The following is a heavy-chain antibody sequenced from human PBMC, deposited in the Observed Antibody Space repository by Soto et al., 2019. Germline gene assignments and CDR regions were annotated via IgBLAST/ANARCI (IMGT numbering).Heavy chain of an antibody. CDR2: IYYSGST. CDR1: GGSISLGDYY. Sequence: QVQLQESGPGLVKPSQTLSLTCTVSGGSISLGDYYWSWIRQPPGKGLEWIGYIYYSGSTYSNPSLKSRVTQSVATFNNKFSVKVTSMTAADTAVYYCARAGDHYDDYVVGRFDPWGQGTLVTVFS. V-gene: IGHV4-30-4*01. J-gene: IGHJ5*02. D-gene: IGHD4-17*01. CDR3: ARAGDHYDDYVVGRFDP.